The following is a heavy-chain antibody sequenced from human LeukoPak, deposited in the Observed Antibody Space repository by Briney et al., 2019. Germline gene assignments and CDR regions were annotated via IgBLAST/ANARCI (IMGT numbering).Heavy chain of an antibody. CDR3: ARELNYYGSGSYYNVQRTSEIWFDP. J-gene: IGHJ5*02. CDR2: IYYSGST. CDR1: GGSISSYY. D-gene: IGHD3-10*01. V-gene: IGHV4-59*01. Sequence: KPSETLSLTCTVSGGSISSYYWSWIRQPPGKGLEWIGYIYYSGSTNYNPSLKSRVTISVDTSKNQFSLKLSSVTAADTAVYYCARELNYYGSGSYYNVQRTSEIWFDPWGQGTLVTVSS.